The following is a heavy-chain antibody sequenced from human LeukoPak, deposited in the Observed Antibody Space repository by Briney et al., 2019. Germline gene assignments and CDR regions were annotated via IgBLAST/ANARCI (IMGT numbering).Heavy chain of an antibody. CDR1: GFTFSIYT. J-gene: IGHJ4*02. CDR2: ISSSSSYM. CDR3: ARNQRSSSSHLDY. D-gene: IGHD6-6*01. V-gene: IGHV3-21*01. Sequence: GGSLRLSCAASGFTFSIYTMNWVRQAPGKGLEWVSSISSSSSYMYYADSLKGRFTVSRDNAENSLYLQINSLRAEDTAVHYCARNQRSSSSHLDYWGQGTLVTVSS.